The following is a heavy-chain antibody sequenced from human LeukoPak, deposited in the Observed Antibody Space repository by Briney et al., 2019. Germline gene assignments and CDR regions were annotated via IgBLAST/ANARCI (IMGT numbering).Heavy chain of an antibody. V-gene: IGHV4-34*01. CDR2: TNDRGGT. J-gene: IGHJ4*02. CDR1: GGSVNGYY. D-gene: IGHD3-10*01. Sequence: SETLSLTCAVNGGSVNGYYWSWVRQPPGRGLEWIGQTNDRGGTSYNPSLKSRVIISPDTSKNQFSLQLSSVTAADTAVYYCARHGPRGYYFDSWGQGTLVTVSS. CDR3: ARHGPRGYYFDS.